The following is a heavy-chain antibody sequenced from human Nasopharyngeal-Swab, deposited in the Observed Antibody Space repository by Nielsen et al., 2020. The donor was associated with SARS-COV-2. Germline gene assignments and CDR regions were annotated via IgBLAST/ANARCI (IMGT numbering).Heavy chain of an antibody. J-gene: IGHJ4*02. V-gene: IGHV6-1*01. CDR2: TYYRSRWFK. CDR1: GDSVSSNSAA. D-gene: IGHD6-13*01. CDR3: ARDSGFHSGSRLDY. Sequence: SETLSLTCAISGDSVSSNSAAWNWIRQSPSRGLEWLGRTYYRSRWFKDYAVSVESRITINADTSKNQFSLQLSSVTPEDTAVYYCARDSGFHSGSRLDYWGQGTLVTVSS.